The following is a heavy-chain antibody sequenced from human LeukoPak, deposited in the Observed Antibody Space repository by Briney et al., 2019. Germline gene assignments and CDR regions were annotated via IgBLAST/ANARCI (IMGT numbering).Heavy chain of an antibody. V-gene: IGHV3-33*06. D-gene: IGHD3-22*01. Sequence: GGSLRLSCAASAFTFSSYGMHWVRQAPGKGLEWVAVIWYDGSNKYYADSVKGRFTISRDNSKNTLYLQMNSLRAEDTAVYYCAKDHYYDSSGFDYWGQGTLVTVSS. CDR2: IWYDGSNK. J-gene: IGHJ4*02. CDR3: AKDHYYDSSGFDY. CDR1: AFTFSSYG.